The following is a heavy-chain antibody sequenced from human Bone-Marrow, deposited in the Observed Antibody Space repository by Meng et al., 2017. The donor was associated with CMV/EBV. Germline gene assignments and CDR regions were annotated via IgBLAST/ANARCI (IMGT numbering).Heavy chain of an antibody. V-gene: IGHV3-11*01. CDR2: ISGIGTTM. J-gene: IGHJ4*02. CDR3: ARDLRSIGSGN. CDR1: GFTFADYY. D-gene: IGHD3-10*01. Sequence: LTCAASGFTFADYYMTWIRQAPGKGLEWVSCISGIGTTMYYIDSVKGRFTISRDNAKNSVYLHMSSLRAEDTAVYHCARDLRSIGSGNWGQGTLVTVSS.